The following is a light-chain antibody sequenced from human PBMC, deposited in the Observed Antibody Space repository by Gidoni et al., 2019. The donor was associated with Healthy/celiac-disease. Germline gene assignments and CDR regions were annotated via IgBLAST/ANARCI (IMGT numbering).Light chain of an antibody. J-gene: IGKJ4*01. CDR3: QKYNSAPL. V-gene: IGKV1-27*01. CDR2: AAS. Sequence: DIQMTQSPSSLSASVGDRVTLTCRASQGISNYLAWYQQKPGKVPKLLIYAASTLQSGVPSRFSGSGSGTDFTITISSLQPEDVATYYCQKYNSAPLFGGGTKVEIK. CDR1: QGISNY.